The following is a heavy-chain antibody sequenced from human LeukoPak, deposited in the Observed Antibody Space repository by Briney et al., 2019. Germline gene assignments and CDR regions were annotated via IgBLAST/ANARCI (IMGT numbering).Heavy chain of an antibody. J-gene: IGHJ4*02. Sequence: SETLSLTCAVYIDSFTNYYWNWIRQTPGKGLEWIGEVNDSGGTNINPSLRSRVILSVDTSKNQFSLKLSSVTAADTAVYYCAACGYSSGWYPFDYWGQGTLVTVSS. V-gene: IGHV4-34*01. CDR1: IDSFTNYY. D-gene: IGHD6-19*01. CDR3: AACGYSSGWYPFDY. CDR2: VNDSGGT.